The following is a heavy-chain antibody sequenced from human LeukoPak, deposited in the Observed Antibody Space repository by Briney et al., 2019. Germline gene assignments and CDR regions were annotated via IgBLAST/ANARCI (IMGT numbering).Heavy chain of an antibody. CDR1: GFTLSSFA. Sequence: GGSLRLSCAASGFTLSSFAMTWVRQAPGKGLEWVSSISGSGGSTYYADSVQGRFTISRDDSKNTLYLQMNSLRAEDTAVYYCAKYLGSGTSFDDWGQGTLVTVSS. CDR3: AKYLGSGTSFDD. D-gene: IGHD3-10*01. V-gene: IGHV3-23*01. J-gene: IGHJ4*02. CDR2: ISGSGGST.